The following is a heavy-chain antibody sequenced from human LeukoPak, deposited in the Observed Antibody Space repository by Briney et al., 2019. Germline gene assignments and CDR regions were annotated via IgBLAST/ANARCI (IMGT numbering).Heavy chain of an antibody. D-gene: IGHD3-10*01. Sequence: ASLKVSCKASGYTFSGTGWYLYWLRQAPGQGLECMGWIHPNNGDTAYAQKFEGRVAMPRDTSISTAYMELRRLRPDDTAVYFCARDGPAQMVDLDYWGQGTLVTVSS. CDR1: GYTFSGTGWY. CDR3: ARDGPAQMVDLDY. V-gene: IGHV1-2*02. CDR2: IHPNNGDT. J-gene: IGHJ4*02.